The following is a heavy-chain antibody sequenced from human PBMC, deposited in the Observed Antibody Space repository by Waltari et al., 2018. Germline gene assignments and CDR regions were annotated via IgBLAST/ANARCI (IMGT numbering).Heavy chain of an antibody. V-gene: IGHV4-4*02. CDR2: ARGDGKT. Sequence: QLQLQESGPGLVKPSGTLSLICAVSGDSMSNSDYWSWVRQPPGKGLEWIGQARGDGKTNYNPSFASRVTMSLDTSTYHFALKLTSATAADTALYYCARDRGRGLYLDTWGQGTLVTVSP. CDR3: ARDRGRGLYLDT. D-gene: IGHD1-1*01. J-gene: IGHJ4*02. CDR1: GDSMSNSDY.